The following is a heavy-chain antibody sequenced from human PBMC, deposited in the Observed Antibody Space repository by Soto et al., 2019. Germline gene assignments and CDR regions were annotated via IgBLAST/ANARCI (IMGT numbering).Heavy chain of an antibody. CDR3: ARVVSCISTSCYSYYYGMDV. V-gene: IGHV1-8*01. D-gene: IGHD2-2*02. J-gene: IGHJ6*04. CDR1: GYTFTSYD. Sequence: ASVKVSCKASGYTFTSYDINWVRQATGQGLEWMGWMNPNSGNTGYAQKFQGRVTMTRNTSISTAYMELSSLRSEDTAVYYCARVVSCISTSCYSYYYGMDVWGKGTTVTVSS. CDR2: MNPNSGNT.